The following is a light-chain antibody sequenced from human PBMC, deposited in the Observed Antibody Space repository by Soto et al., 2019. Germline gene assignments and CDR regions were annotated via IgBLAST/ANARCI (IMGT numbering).Light chain of an antibody. CDR2: DVT. CDR3: SSYSSSTTHVV. V-gene: IGLV2-14*03. Sequence: QSALTQPASVYGSPGRSVTISCTGTSTDVGDFNYVSWYQHLPGRAPKLIIYDVTNRPSGISYRFSASKSGRTASLTISGLHAEDEADYYCSSYSSSTTHVVFGGGTKLTVL. J-gene: IGLJ2*01. CDR1: STDVGDFNY.